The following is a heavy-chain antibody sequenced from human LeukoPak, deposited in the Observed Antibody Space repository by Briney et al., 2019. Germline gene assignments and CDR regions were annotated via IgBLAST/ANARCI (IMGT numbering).Heavy chain of an antibody. CDR3: AKDVVWNYYSSGRGVPLAFDI. CDR2: IGGSGDNT. J-gene: IGHJ3*02. Sequence: PPGGSLRLSCAASGFTFSIYTMNWVRQTPGKGLEWVSGIGGSGDNTYYADSVKGRFTISRDNSKNTLYLQMNSLRAEDTAVYYCAKDVVWNYYSSGRGVPLAFDIWGQGTMVTVSS. CDR1: GFTFSIYT. V-gene: IGHV3-23*01. D-gene: IGHD3-10*01.